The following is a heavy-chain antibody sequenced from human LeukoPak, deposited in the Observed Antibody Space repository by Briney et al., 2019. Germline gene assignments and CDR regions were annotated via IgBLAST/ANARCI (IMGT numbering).Heavy chain of an antibody. CDR1: GGSFSGYY. D-gene: IGHD6-19*01. Sequence: SETLSLTCAVYGGSFSGYYWSWIRQPPWKGLEWIGEINHSGSTNYNPSLKSRVTISVDTSKNQFSLKLSSVTTADTAVYYCARVLSGWYASPLFDYWGQGTLVTVSS. V-gene: IGHV4-34*01. CDR3: ARVLSGWYASPLFDY. CDR2: INHSGST. J-gene: IGHJ4*02.